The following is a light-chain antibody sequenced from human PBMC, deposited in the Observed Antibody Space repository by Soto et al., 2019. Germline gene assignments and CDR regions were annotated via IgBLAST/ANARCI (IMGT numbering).Light chain of an antibody. CDR2: DAS. J-gene: IGKJ4*01. Sequence: DIQMTQSPSSVSGSVGDRVTITCRASQGISNWLAWYQQKPGKAPKLLIYDASSLESGVPSRFSGSGSGTDFTLTISNLQPEDFATYYCQQPKSLHRTFSGGTKVDIK. CDR3: QQPKSLHRT. CDR1: QGISNW. V-gene: IGKV1-12*01.